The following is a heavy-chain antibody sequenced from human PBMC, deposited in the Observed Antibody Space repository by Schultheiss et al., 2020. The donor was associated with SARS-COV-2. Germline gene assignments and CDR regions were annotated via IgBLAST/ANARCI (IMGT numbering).Heavy chain of an antibody. D-gene: IGHD3-3*01. CDR2: IYPGDSDT. J-gene: IGHJ5*02. CDR3: ARGQIPGGDFWSGYYGWFDP. CDR1: GYSFTSYW. V-gene: IGHV5-51*01. Sequence: GGSLRLSCKGSGYSFTSYWIGWVRQMPGKGLEWMGIIYPGDSDTRYSPSFQGQVTISADKSISTAYLQWSSLKASDTAMYYCARGQIPGGDFWSGYYGWFDPWGQGTLVTVSS.